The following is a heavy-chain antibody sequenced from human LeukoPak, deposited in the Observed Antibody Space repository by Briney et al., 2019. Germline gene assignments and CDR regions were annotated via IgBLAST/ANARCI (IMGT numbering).Heavy chain of an antibody. Sequence: SETLSLTCTVSGGSISSSSYYWGWIRQPPGKGLEWIGSIYYSGSTYYNPSLKSRVTISVDTSKNQFSLKLSSVTAADTAVYYCARGGDYYDSSGYYVDWGQGTLVTVPS. CDR2: IYYSGST. CDR1: GGSISSSSYY. D-gene: IGHD3-22*01. CDR3: ARGGDYYDSSGYYVD. J-gene: IGHJ4*02. V-gene: IGHV4-39*07.